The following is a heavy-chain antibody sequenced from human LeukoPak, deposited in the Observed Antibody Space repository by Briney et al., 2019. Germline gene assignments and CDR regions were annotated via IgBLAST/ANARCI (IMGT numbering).Heavy chain of an antibody. CDR2: IKQDGSDK. D-gene: IGHD5-12*01. CDR3: ARILGYGGYDSPFDY. CDR1: GFTFSSYW. Sequence: GGSLKLSCAASGFTFSSYWMSWVRQAPGKGLEWVANIKQDGSDKYYVDSVKGRFTISRDNAENSLYLQMNSLRAEDTAVYYCARILGYGGYDSPFDYWGQGTLVTVSS. V-gene: IGHV3-7*01. J-gene: IGHJ4*02.